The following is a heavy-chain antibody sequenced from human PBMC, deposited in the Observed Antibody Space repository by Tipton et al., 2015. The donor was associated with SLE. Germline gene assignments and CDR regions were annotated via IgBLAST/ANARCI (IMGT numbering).Heavy chain of an antibody. V-gene: IGHV3-30-3*01. D-gene: IGHD3-16*01. CDR2: ISYDGSNK. J-gene: IGHJ4*02. CDR1: GFTFSSYV. CDR3: AKGGGLIPDY. Sequence: RSLRLSCVASGFTFSSYVMHWVRQAPGKGLEWVAAISYDGSNKYYADSVKGRFTISRDNSNNTLYLQMNSLRAEDTAVYYCAKGGGLIPDYWGQGTLVTVSS.